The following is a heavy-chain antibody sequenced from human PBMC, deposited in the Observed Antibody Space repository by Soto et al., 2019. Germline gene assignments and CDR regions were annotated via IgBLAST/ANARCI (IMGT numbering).Heavy chain of an antibody. Sequence: SETLSLTCGVSGGTTRSPDWWTWVRQPPGKGLEWIGKIFQSGSTNYTPSLESRVTISVDKSKNQFSLTLTSVTAADTAVYFCARGRGRYSSGWSWFDPWGQGILVTVSS. V-gene: IGHV4-4*02. CDR2: IFQSGST. J-gene: IGHJ5*02. CDR1: GGTTRSPDW. CDR3: ARGRGRYSSGWSWFDP. D-gene: IGHD6-19*01.